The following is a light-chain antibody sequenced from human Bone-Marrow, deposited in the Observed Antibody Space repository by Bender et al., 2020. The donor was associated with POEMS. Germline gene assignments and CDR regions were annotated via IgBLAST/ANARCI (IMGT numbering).Light chain of an antibody. CDR1: NSNIGTNA. CDR3: AAWDAGLRGGV. J-gene: IGLJ3*02. V-gene: IGLV1-44*01. CDR2: SDN. Sequence: QSVLTQPPSASGTPGQRVTIPCSGSNSNIGTNAVNWYQQFPGPAPTRLIYSDNQRPSGVPDRFYAFTSGTSASLAISGLQSEDEADYYCAAWDAGLRGGVFGGGTKLTVL.